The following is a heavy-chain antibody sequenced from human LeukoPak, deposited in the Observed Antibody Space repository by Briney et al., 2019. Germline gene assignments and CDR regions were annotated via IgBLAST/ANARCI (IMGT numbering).Heavy chain of an antibody. Sequence: PSETLSLTCTVSGGSISSYYWSWIRQPPGKGLEWIGYIYYGGSTNYNPSLKSRVTISVDTSKNQFSLKLSSVTAADTAVYYCARGGGDLWDYYYYYMDVWGKGTTVTISS. V-gene: IGHV4-59*01. J-gene: IGHJ6*03. CDR1: GGSISSYY. D-gene: IGHD2-21*02. CDR3: ARGGGDLWDYYYYYMDV. CDR2: IYYGGST.